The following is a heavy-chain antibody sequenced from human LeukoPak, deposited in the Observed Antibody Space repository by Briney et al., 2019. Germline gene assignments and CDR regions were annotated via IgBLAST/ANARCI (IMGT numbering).Heavy chain of an antibody. CDR1: GFTFSSYA. CDR2: ISGSGGST. V-gene: IGHV3-23*01. D-gene: IGHD3-3*01. CDR3: AKDETPNTGVVIISYFDY. Sequence: PGGSLRLSCAASGFTFSSYAMNWVRQAPGKGLEWVSAISGSGGSTYYADSVKGRFTISRDNSKNTLYLQMNSLRAEDTAVYYCAKDETPNTGVVIISYFDYWGQGTLVTVSS. J-gene: IGHJ4*02.